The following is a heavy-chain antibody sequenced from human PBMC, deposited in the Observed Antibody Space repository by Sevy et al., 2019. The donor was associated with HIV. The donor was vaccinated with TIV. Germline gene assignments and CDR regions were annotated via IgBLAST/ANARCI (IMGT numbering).Heavy chain of an antibody. CDR2: IKSITDGGTT. D-gene: IGHD3-10*01. CDR3: TSRITMVRGVLPQYYYGMDV. CDR1: GFTFSNAW. Sequence: GGSLRLSCAASGFTFSNAWMSWVRQAPGKGLEWVGRIKSITDGGTTDYAAPVKGRFTISRNDSKTTLYLQMNSLKTEETAVYYCTSRITMVRGVLPQYYYGMDVWGQGTTVTVSS. V-gene: IGHV3-15*01. J-gene: IGHJ6*02.